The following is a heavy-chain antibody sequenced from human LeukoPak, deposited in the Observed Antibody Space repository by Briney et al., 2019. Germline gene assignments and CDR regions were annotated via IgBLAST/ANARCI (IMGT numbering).Heavy chain of an antibody. CDR2: ISSSGGYM. D-gene: IGHD6-13*01. Sequence: PGGSLRLSCAASGFMFSSYSITWVRQAPGKGLEWVSSISSSGGYMYYADSVKGRFTISRDSAKNSLYLQMNSLRAEDTAVYFCARDGFQQLVSDYYYYYGMDVWGQGTTVTVSS. J-gene: IGHJ6*02. CDR3: ARDGFQQLVSDYYYYYGMDV. CDR1: GFMFSSYS. V-gene: IGHV3-21*01.